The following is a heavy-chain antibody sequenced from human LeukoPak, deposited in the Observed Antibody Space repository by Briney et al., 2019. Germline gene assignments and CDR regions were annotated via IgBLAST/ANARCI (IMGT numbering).Heavy chain of an antibody. CDR1: GYTFTSYG. V-gene: IGHV1-18*01. CDR2: ISGYNGHT. Sequence: ASVTVSCKASGYTFTSYGISWVRQAPGQGLEWMGWISGYNGHTNYAQKLQGRVTMTTDKSTSTAYMELRSLRSDDTALYYCAKVAGRAFGEVIVSRARYYMDVWGKGTTVTVSS. J-gene: IGHJ6*03. CDR3: AKVAGRAFGEVIVSRARYYMDV. D-gene: IGHD3-16*02.